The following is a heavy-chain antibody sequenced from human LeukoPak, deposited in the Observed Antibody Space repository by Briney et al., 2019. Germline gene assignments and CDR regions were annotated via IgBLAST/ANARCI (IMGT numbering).Heavy chain of an antibody. Sequence: VASVKVSCTASGYTFTSYYMHWVRQAPGQGLEWMGIINPSGGSTSYAQKFQGRVTMTRDTSTSTVYMELSSLRSEDTAVYYCARDKAAAAGTPLFYFDYWGQGTLVTVSS. CDR1: GYTFTSYY. V-gene: IGHV1-46*01. CDR3: ARDKAAAAGTPLFYFDY. J-gene: IGHJ4*02. D-gene: IGHD6-13*01. CDR2: INPSGGST.